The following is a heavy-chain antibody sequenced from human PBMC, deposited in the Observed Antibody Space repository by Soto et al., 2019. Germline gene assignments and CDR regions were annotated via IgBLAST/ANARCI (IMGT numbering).Heavy chain of an antibody. CDR3: ARSGHNSGFFYYDY. Sequence: QITLKESGPTLVKDTQTVTLTCTFSGFSLSSTGVGVGWIRQPPGKALEGLALINWNDDKRYNPSLKSRLSITKDTSKNQVVLTMTNMDPVDTATYYCARSGHNSGFFYYDYWGQGTLVTVSS. V-gene: IGHV2-5*01. D-gene: IGHD3-22*01. CDR1: GFSLSSTGVG. J-gene: IGHJ4*02. CDR2: INWNDDK.